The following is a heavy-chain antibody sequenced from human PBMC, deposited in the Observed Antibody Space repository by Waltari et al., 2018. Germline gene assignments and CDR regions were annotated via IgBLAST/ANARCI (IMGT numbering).Heavy chain of an antibody. V-gene: IGHV1-2*06. CDR3: ARVPRLRYCSGGSCYSWFDP. CDR2: INPNSGGT. Sequence: QVQLVQSGAEVKKPGASVKVSCQASGYTFTGFSMHWVRQAPGQGLEGMGRINPNSGGTNYAQKFQGRVTMTRDTSISTAYMELSRLRSDDTAVYYCARVPRLRYCSGGSCYSWFDPWGQGTLVTVSS. CDR1: GYTFTGFS. D-gene: IGHD2-15*01. J-gene: IGHJ5*02.